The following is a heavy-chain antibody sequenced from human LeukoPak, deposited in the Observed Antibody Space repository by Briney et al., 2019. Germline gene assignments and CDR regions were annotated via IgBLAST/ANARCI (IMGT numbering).Heavy chain of an antibody. CDR1: GFTFSSRDW. Sequence: GGSLRLSCVASGFTFSSRDWMTWVRQAPGKGLEWVANIKQDGSEKNYVDSVKGRFTISRDNSKNSLYLQMNSLRAEDTALYYCAKDGWGYGDHYCDIWGQGTMVTVSS. J-gene: IGHJ3*02. CDR3: AKDGWGYGDHYCDI. CDR2: IKQDGSEK. V-gene: IGHV3-7*03. D-gene: IGHD4-17*01.